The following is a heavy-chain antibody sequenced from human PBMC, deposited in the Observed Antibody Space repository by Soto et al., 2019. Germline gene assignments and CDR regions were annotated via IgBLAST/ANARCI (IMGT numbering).Heavy chain of an antibody. Sequence: PSGTLSLTCTVSGGSISSSSYYWGWIRQPPGKGLEWIGSIYYSGSTYYNPSLKSRVTISVDTSKNQFSLKLSSVTAADTAVYYCASSSSWYSWDSWGQGTLVTVSS. CDR3: ASSSSWYSWDS. D-gene: IGHD6-13*01. V-gene: IGHV4-39*07. J-gene: IGHJ5*02. CDR2: IYYSGST. CDR1: GGSISSSSYY.